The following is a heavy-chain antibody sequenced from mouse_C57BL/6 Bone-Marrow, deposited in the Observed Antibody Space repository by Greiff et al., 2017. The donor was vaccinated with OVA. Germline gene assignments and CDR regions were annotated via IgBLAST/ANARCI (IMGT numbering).Heavy chain of an antibody. CDR3: ARLRYYGSSDY. CDR1: GYTFTSYG. CDR2: IYPRSGNT. J-gene: IGHJ2*01. Sequence: VQLQQSGAELARPGASVKLSCKASGYTFTSYGISWVKQRTGQGLGWIGEIYPRSGNTYYNEKFKGKATLTADKSSSTAYMELRSLTSEDSAVYFCARLRYYGSSDYWGQGTTLTVSS. D-gene: IGHD1-1*01. V-gene: IGHV1-81*01.